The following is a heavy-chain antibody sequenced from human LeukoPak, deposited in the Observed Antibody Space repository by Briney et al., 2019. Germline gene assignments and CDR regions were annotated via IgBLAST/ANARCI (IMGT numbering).Heavy chain of an antibody. CDR1: GGTFSSYA. D-gene: IGHD6-13*01. CDR2: IIPIFGTA. CDR3: AKLNRAAAGYPCY. Sequence: SVKVSCKASGGTFSSYAISWVRQAPGQGLEWMGGIIPIFGTANYAQKFQGRVTITADESTSTAYMELSSLRSEDTAVYYCAKLNRAAAGYPCYWGQGALVTVSS. J-gene: IGHJ4*02. V-gene: IGHV1-69*01.